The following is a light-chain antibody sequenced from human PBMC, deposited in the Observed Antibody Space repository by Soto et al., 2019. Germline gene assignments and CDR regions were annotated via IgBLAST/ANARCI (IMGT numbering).Light chain of an antibody. CDR3: QQSYSGPLT. Sequence: DIQMTQSPSSLSAVVGDRVTITCRASQSISSYLNWYQQKPGKAPKVLIYAASSLQSGVPSRFSGIGSGTDFTLSISSLQPEDFATYYCQQSYSGPLTFGGGTRWIS. J-gene: IGKJ4*01. CDR1: QSISSY. CDR2: AAS. V-gene: IGKV1-39*01.